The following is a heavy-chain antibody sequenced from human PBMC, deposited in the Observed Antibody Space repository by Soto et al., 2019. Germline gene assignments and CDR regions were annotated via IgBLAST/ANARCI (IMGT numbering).Heavy chain of an antibody. CDR3: ARDKGKSPGPYCSSTSCYRVGNWFDP. CDR2: IYYSGST. D-gene: IGHD2-2*01. V-gene: IGHV4-31*03. Sequence: SETLSLTCTVSGGSISSGGYYWSWIRQHPGKGLEWIGYIYYSGSTYYNPSLKSRVTISVDTSKNQFSLKLSSVTAADTAVYYCARDKGKSPGPYCSSTSCYRVGNWFDPWGQGTLVTVSS. CDR1: GGSISSGGYY. J-gene: IGHJ5*02.